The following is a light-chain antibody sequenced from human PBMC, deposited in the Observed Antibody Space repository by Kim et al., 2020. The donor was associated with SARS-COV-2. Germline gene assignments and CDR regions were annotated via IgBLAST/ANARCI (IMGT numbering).Light chain of an antibody. CDR1: QSLVYSDGNIY. Sequence: SASISCTSSQSLVYSDGNIYLNWFHQRPGQSPRRLIYKVSNRDAGVPDRFSGSGSGTDFTLQISRVEAEDVGVYYCMQGTHWPFTFGPGTKVDIK. CDR2: KVS. CDR3: MQGTHWPFT. J-gene: IGKJ3*01. V-gene: IGKV2-30*01.